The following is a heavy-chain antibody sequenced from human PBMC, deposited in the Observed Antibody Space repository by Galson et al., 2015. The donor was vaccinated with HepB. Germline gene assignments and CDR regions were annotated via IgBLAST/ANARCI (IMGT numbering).Heavy chain of an antibody. CDR1: GLSFSDYY. V-gene: IGHV3-11*06. CDR2: ISDTSTYT. Sequence: SLRLSCASSGLSFSDYYMNWIRQVPGKGLEWISCISDTSTYTNYADSVKGRFTISRDNAKNSLYLQMNRLRVEDTAVYYCARLGKFDYLWRSAFDIWGQGTFVNVAS. CDR3: ARLGKFDYLWRSAFDI. J-gene: IGHJ3*02. D-gene: IGHD2/OR15-2a*01.